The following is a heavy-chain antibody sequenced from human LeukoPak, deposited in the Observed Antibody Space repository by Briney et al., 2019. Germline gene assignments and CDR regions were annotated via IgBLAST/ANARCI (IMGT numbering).Heavy chain of an antibody. J-gene: IGHJ4*02. CDR2: INPSGGST. CDR3: ASTLVAAAPLDY. V-gene: IGHV1-46*01. CDR1: GYTFTSYY. D-gene: IGHD2-15*01. Sequence: ASVKVSCKASGYTFTSYYMHWVRQAPGQGLEWMGIINPSGGSTSYAQKFQGRVTMTRDTSTSTVYMELSSLRSEDTAVYYCASTLVAAAPLDYWGQGTLVTVSS.